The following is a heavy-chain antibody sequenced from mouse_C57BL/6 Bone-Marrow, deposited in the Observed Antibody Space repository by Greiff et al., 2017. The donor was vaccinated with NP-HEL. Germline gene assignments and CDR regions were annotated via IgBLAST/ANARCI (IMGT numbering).Heavy chain of an antibody. CDR3: ARSDSNYVGFAY. D-gene: IGHD2-5*01. CDR1: GFTFTDYY. V-gene: IGHV7-3*01. CDR2: IRNKANGYTT. J-gene: IGHJ3*01. Sequence: EVKLMESGGGLVQPGGSLSLSCAASGFTFTDYYMSWVRQPPGKALEWLGFIRNKANGYTTEYSASVKGRFTISRDNSQSILYLQMNALRAEDSATYYCARSDSNYVGFAYWGQETLVTVSA.